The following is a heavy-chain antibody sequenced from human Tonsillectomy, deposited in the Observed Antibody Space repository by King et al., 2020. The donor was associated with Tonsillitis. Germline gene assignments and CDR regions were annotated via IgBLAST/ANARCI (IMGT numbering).Heavy chain of an antibody. D-gene: IGHD2-15*01. CDR1: GFPFSSFW. V-gene: IGHV3-74*01. J-gene: IGHJ4*02. CDR3: AYCSGVSCYRCGY. Sequence: VQLVESGGGLVQPGGSLRLSCVASGFPFSSFWMNWVRQIPGKGLVWVSRINTDGDSVDYADSVKGRFTISRDNSKNTLYLQMNSLRTEDTGVYFCAYCSGVSCYRCGYWGQGNLVTVSS. CDR2: INTDGDSV.